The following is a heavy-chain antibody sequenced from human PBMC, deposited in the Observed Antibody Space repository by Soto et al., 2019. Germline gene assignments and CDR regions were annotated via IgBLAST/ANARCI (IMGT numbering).Heavy chain of an antibody. CDR3: ARDLSFQGVVSPIDY. Sequence: QVQLMQSGAEVKKPGAPVKVSCKASGYTFSSYGVSWVRQAPGQGLEWMGWISPYNGNTNYAQKFQGRVILTTDTSTSTAHMELRSLRSDDTAVYFCARDLSFQGVVSPIDYWGQGTLVTVSS. D-gene: IGHD2-8*01. J-gene: IGHJ4*02. CDR1: GYTFSSYG. V-gene: IGHV1-18*01. CDR2: ISPYNGNT.